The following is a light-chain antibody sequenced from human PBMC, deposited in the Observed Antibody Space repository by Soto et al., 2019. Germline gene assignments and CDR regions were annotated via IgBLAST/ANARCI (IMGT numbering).Light chain of an antibody. CDR1: QGISSY. CDR2: AAS. CDR3: QQYSLSWT. V-gene: IGKV1-9*01. Sequence: DIQMTQSPSTLSASVGDRVTITCRASQGISSYLAWYQQKPGKAPKLLIYAASTLQSGVPSRFSGSGSGTEFTLTISSLQPDDFATYYCQQYSLSWTFGRGTKVDIK. J-gene: IGKJ1*01.